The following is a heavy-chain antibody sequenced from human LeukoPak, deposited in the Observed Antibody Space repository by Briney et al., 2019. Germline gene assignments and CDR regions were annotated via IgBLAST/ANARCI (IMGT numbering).Heavy chain of an antibody. CDR3: ARVWDHDAFDI. D-gene: IGHD3-16*01. V-gene: IGHV4-59*01. CDR1: GGSISSYY. Sequence: SETLSLTCTVSGGSISSYYRSWIRQPPGKGLEWIGYIYYSGSTNYNPSLKSRVTISVDTSKNQFSLKLSSVTAADTAVYYCARVWDHDAFDIWGQGTMVTVSS. J-gene: IGHJ3*02. CDR2: IYYSGST.